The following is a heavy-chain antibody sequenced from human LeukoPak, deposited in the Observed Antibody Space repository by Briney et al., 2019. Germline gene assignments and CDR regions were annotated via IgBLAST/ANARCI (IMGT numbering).Heavy chain of an antibody. Sequence: SETLSLTCAVYGGSFSGYYWSWIRQPPGKGLEWIGEINHSGSTNYNPSLKSRVTISVDTSKNQFSLELSSVTAADTAVYYCARGSGYSYGALYYYYGMDVWGQGTTVTVSS. CDR3: ARGSGYSYGALYYYYGMDV. J-gene: IGHJ6*02. D-gene: IGHD5-18*01. V-gene: IGHV4-34*01. CDR2: INHSGST. CDR1: GGSFSGYY.